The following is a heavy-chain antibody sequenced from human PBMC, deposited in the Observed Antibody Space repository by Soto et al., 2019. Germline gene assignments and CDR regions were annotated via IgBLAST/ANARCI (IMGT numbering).Heavy chain of an antibody. J-gene: IGHJ6*02. CDR1: GYSFTSYW. V-gene: IGHV5-10-1*01. CDR2: IDPSDSYT. D-gene: IGHD2-8*01. Sequence: PGESLKISCKGSGYSFTSYWISWVRQMPGKGLEWMGRIDPSDSYTNYSSSFQGHVTISADKSISTAYLQWSSLKASDTAMYYCARHLGVYPRYYYYYGMDVWGQGTTVTVSS. CDR3: ARHLGVYPRYYYYYGMDV.